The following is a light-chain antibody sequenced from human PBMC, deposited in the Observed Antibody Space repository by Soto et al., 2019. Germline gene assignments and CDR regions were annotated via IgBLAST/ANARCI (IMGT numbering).Light chain of an antibody. V-gene: IGKV3-15*01. CDR3: QQYNDWPPWT. J-gene: IGKJ1*01. CDR2: GAS. Sequence: EIVLTQSPATLSVSPGERATLSCRASQSVRSNLAWYQQKPSQAPRLLIYGASTRATGIPARFSGSGSGTEFTLSISNLQSEDFAVYYCQQYNDWPPWTFGQGTKVEIK. CDR1: QSVRSN.